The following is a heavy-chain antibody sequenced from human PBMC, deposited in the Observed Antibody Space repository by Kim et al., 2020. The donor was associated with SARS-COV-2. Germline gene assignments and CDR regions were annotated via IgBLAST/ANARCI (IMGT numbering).Heavy chain of an antibody. CDR2: INPNSGGT. CDR3: ARDEVTWIQLWNYYYYYGMDV. CDR1: GYTFTGYY. V-gene: IGHV1-2*02. D-gene: IGHD5-18*01. Sequence: SVKVSCKASGYTFTGYYMHWVRQAPGQGLEWMGWINPNSGGTNYAQKFQGRVTMTRDTSISTAYMELSRLTPHDTAVYYCARDEVTWIQLWNYYYYYGMDVWGQGKTVTVSS. J-gene: IGHJ6*02.